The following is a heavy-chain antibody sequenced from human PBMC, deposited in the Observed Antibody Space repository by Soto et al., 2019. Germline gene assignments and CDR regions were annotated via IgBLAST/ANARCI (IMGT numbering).Heavy chain of an antibody. D-gene: IGHD3-10*01. CDR1: GGSISSSSYY. CDR3: ARRKGIKYWFDP. V-gene: IGHV4-39*01. CDR2: IYYSGST. J-gene: IGHJ5*02. Sequence: SETLSLTCTVPGGSISSSSYYWGWIRQPPGKGLEWIGSIYYSGSTYYNPSLKSRVTISVDTSKNQFSLKLSSATAAGTAVYYCARRKGIKYWFDPWGQGTLVTVSS.